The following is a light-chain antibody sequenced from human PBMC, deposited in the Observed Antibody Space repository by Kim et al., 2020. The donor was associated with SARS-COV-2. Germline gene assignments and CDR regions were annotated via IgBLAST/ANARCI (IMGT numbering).Light chain of an antibody. J-gene: IGLJ2*01. CDR1: NNNVGNQG. CDR2: RNN. CDR3: SAWDSSLSALV. V-gene: IGLV10-54*01. Sequence: KTATLTCTGNNNNVGNQGAAWLQHHQGHPPKLLSYRNNNRPSGISERLSASRSGNTASLTITGLQPEDEADYYCSAWDSSLSALVFGGGTQLTVL.